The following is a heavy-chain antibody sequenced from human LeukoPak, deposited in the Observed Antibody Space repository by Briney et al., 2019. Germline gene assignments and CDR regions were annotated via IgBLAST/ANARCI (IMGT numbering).Heavy chain of an antibody. CDR2: IYYSGST. D-gene: IGHD3-16*01. J-gene: IGHJ3*02. Sequence: PSQTLSLTCTVSGGSISSGDYYWSWIRQPPGKGLEWIGYIYYSGSTYYNPSLKSRVTISVDTSKNQFSLKLSSVTAADTAVYYCARADGVGGDAFDIWGQGTMVTVSS. V-gene: IGHV4-30-4*01. CDR3: ARADGVGGDAFDI. CDR1: GGSISSGDYY.